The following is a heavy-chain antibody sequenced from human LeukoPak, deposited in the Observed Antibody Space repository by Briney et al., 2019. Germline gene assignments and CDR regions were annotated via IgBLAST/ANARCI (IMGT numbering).Heavy chain of an antibody. CDR3: TRRQDGDYWYFDL. CDR1: GFSFSGSV. V-gene: IGHV3-73*01. J-gene: IGHJ2*01. D-gene: IGHD4-17*01. Sequence: GGSLRLSCAASGFSFSGSVMHWVRQASGKGLEWVGRIRSKANSYATAYAASVKGRFTISRDDSKNTAYLQMNSLKTEDTAVYYCTRRQDGDYWYFDLWGRGTLVTASS. CDR2: IRSKANSYAT.